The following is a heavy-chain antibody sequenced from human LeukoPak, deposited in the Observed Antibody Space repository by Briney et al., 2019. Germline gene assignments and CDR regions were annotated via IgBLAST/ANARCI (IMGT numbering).Heavy chain of an antibody. CDR2: ISYDGNHI. J-gene: IGHJ4*02. CDR3: ARCGGDCYTSTQGFDY. CDR1: GFTFSSYA. D-gene: IGHD2-21*02. V-gene: IGHV3-30*04. Sequence: QPGRSLRLPCAASGFTFSSYAMHWVRQAPGKGLEWVAVISYDGNHIFYADSVKGRFTISRDNSKNTLYLQMNSLTTEDTAVYYCARCGGDCYTSTQGFDYWGQGTLVTVSS.